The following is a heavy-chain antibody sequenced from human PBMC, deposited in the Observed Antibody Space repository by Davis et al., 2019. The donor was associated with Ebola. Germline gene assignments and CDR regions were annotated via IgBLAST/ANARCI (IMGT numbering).Heavy chain of an antibody. J-gene: IGHJ6*02. V-gene: IGHV3-9*01. CDR3: AKEKRGHSYGAYHYYYVGLDV. CDR2: ISWNTETI. CDR1: GFIFHDFV. D-gene: IGHD5-18*01. Sequence: PGGSLRLSFAPSGFIFHDFVMHWARQVPGKGLEWVSGISWNTETICSADFVKGRSTISRDNAKNSLYMQMNSLRAEDTAFYFCAKEKRGHSYGAYHYYYVGLDVWGQGTTVTVSS.